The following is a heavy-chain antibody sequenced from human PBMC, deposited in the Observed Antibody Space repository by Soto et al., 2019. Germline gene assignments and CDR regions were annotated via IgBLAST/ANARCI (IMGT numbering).Heavy chain of an antibody. J-gene: IGHJ4*02. CDR1: GGSISSYY. V-gene: IGHV4-59*01. CDR2: IYYSGGT. CDR3: ARPYGYYFDY. D-gene: IGHD4-17*01. Sequence: PSETLSLTCTVSGGSISSYYWSWIRQPPGKGLEWIGYIYYSGGTNYNPSLKSRVTISVDTSKNQFSLKLSSVTAADKAVYYCARPYGYYFDYCGQERLVTVSS.